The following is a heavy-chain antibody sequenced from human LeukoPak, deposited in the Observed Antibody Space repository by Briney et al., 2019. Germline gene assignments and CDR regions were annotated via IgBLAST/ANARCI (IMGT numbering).Heavy chain of an antibody. CDR3: ARNVAGSFDY. D-gene: IGHD1-1*01. CDR1: GGSMSSDY. Sequence: SETLSLTCTVSGGSMSSDYWTWIRQPAGKGLEWIGRIYTSGTTNYNPSLKGRVTMSVDTSKNQFSLRVSSVTAADTAVYYCARNVAGSFDYWGQGTLVTASS. V-gene: IGHV4-4*07. CDR2: IYTSGTT. J-gene: IGHJ4*02.